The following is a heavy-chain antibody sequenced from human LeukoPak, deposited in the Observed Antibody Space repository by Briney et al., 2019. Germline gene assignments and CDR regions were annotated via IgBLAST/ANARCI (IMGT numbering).Heavy chain of an antibody. J-gene: IGHJ4*02. CDR1: GFTFSSYA. D-gene: IGHD3-10*01. V-gene: IGHV3-30-3*01. Sequence: PGRSLRLSCAASGFTFSSYAMHWVRQAPGKGLEWVAVISYHENNKYYADSVKGRFTVSRDNAKNSLYLQMNSLRAEDTAFYYCAREGTYYYGSGSYSRRYYFDYWGQGTLVTVSS. CDR3: AREGTYYYGSGSYSRRYYFDY. CDR2: ISYHENNK.